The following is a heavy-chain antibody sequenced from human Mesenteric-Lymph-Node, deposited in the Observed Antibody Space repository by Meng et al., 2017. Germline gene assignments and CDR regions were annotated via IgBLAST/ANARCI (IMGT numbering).Heavy chain of an antibody. Sequence: GESLKISCTASGFTFDDYAMSWVRQAPGKGLEWVSAISGSGGSTYYADSVKGRFTISRDNSKNTLYLQMNSLRVEDTAVYYCAKDRVTYSSDTFDMWGQGTMVTVSS. CDR3: AKDRVTYSSDTFDM. J-gene: IGHJ3*02. D-gene: IGHD2-21*01. V-gene: IGHV3-23*01. CDR2: ISGSGGST. CDR1: GFTFDDYA.